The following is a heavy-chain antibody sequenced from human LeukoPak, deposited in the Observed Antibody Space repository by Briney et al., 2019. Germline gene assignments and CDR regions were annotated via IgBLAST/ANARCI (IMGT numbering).Heavy chain of an antibody. J-gene: IGHJ4*02. CDR2: IYENGGTT. CDR3: ARDRDTAMGL. D-gene: IGHD5-18*01. Sequence: GGSLRLSCVGSGFTFRSHAMSWVRQAPEKGLEFVSGIYENGGTTYYADSVKGRFTISRDKSKNTLYLQMNSLRAEDTAVYYCARDRDTAMGLWGQGTLVTVSS. V-gene: IGHV3-23*01. CDR1: GFTFRSHA.